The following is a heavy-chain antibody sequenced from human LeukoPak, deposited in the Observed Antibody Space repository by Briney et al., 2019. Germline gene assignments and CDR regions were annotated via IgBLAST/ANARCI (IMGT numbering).Heavy chain of an antibody. J-gene: IGHJ4*02. CDR2: IYYSGST. CDR3: ARLGPYDSSDY. D-gene: IGHD3-22*01. V-gene: IGHV4-59*01. Sequence: PSETLSLTCTVSGGSISSYYWSWIRQPPGKGLEWIGYIYYSGSTNYNPSLKSRVTISVDTSKNQFSLKLSSVTAADTAVYYCARLGPYDSSDYWGQGTLVTVSS. CDR1: GGSISSYY.